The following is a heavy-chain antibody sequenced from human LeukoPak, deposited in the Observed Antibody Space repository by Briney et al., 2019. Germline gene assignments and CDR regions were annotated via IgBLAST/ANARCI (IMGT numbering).Heavy chain of an antibody. J-gene: IGHJ4*02. CDR3: VKSGIAVSGTDY. V-gene: IGHV3-64D*09. D-gene: IGHD6-19*01. CDR1: GFTFSSYA. Sequence: GGSLRLSCSASGFTFSSYAMHWVRRAPGKGLEYVSAITSKGGSTYYANSVKGRFTISRDNSKNTLYLQMSSLRAEDTAVYYCVKSGIAVSGTDYWGQGTLVTVSS. CDR2: ITSKGGST.